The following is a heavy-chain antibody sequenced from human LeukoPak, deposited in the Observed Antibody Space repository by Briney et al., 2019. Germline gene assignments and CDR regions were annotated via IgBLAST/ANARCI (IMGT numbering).Heavy chain of an antibody. CDR2: MNPDSGNT. J-gene: IGHJ4*02. V-gene: IGHV1-8*01. Sequence: ASVKVSCKASGYTFTSYDINWVRQATGQGLEWMGWMNPDSGNTGYAQKLQGRVTMTRNTSISTAYMELSSLRSEDTAVYYCAKEPNWGGGFDYWGQGTLVTVSS. CDR1: GYTFTSYD. CDR3: AKEPNWGGGFDY. D-gene: IGHD7-27*01.